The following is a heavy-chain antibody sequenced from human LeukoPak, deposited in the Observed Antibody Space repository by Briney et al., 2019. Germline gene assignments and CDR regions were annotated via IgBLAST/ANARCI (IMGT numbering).Heavy chain of an antibody. J-gene: IGHJ3*02. V-gene: IGHV1-2*02. CDR2: INPNSGGT. CDR1: GYTFTSYA. D-gene: IGHD3-3*01. Sequence: GASVKVSCKASGYTFTSYAMNWVRQAPGQGLEWMGCINPNSGGTNYAQKFQGRVTMTRDTSISTAYMELSRLRSDDTAVYYCARWMDFWSGYYTNAFDIWGQGTMVTVSS. CDR3: ARWMDFWSGYYTNAFDI.